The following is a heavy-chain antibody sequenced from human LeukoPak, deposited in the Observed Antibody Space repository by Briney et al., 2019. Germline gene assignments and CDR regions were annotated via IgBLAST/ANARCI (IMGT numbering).Heavy chain of an antibody. CDR1: GFTFSSYS. J-gene: IGHJ4*02. Sequence: GSLRLSCAASGFTFSSYSMNWVRQAPGKGLEWVSYISSSSSTIYYADSVKGRFTISRDNAKNSLYLQMNSLRDEDTAVYYCARTQYYDILTGYSNWGQGTLVTVSS. CDR3: ARTQYYDILTGYSN. D-gene: IGHD3-9*01. V-gene: IGHV3-48*02. CDR2: ISSSSSTI.